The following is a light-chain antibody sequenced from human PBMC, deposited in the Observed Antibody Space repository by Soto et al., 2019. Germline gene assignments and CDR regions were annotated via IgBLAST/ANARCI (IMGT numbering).Light chain of an antibody. CDR3: SSYTISSTGV. V-gene: IGLV2-14*01. Sequence: QSVLTQPASVSGSPGQSITISCTGTNSDVGYYNYVSWYQQHPGKAPKLMIYEVINRPSGVSNRFSGSKSGNTASLTISGLQAEDEADYYCSSYTISSTGVFGGGTKLTVL. J-gene: IGLJ3*02. CDR1: NSDVGYYNY. CDR2: EVI.